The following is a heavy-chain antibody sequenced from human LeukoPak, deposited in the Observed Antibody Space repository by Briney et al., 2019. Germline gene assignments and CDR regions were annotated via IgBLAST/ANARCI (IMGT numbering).Heavy chain of an antibody. CDR3: AKAADIVVVMASPY. J-gene: IGHJ4*02. CDR1: GFTFSSYA. Sequence: GGSLRLSCAASGFTFSSYAMSWVRQAPGKGLEWVSAISGSGGNTYYADSVKGRFTISRDNSKDTLYLQMNSLRVEDTAVYYCAKAADIVVVMASPYWGQGTLVTVSS. V-gene: IGHV3-23*01. CDR2: ISGSGGNT. D-gene: IGHD2-21*01.